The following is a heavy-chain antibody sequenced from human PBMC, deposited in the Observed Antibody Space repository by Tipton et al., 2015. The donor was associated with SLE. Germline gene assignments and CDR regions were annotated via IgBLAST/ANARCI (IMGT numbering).Heavy chain of an antibody. V-gene: IGHV1-46*02. CDR3: ARDRDSYGTPRGMDV. D-gene: IGHD5-18*01. J-gene: IGHJ6*02. CDR2: INPNGGGT. Sequence: QVQLVQSGAEVKKPGASVKVSCKASGYTFNSYYMHWVRQAPGHGLEWMGKINPNGGGTSYAQKFQGRVTMTRDTSTTTVYMELTSLRSEDTAVYYCARDRDSYGTPRGMDVWGQGTTVTVSS. CDR1: GYTFNSYY.